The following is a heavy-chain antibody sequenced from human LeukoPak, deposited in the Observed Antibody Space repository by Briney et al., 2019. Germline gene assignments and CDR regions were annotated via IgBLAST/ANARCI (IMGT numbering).Heavy chain of an antibody. CDR2: INPGGGST. CDR1: VYTFTSYY. V-gene: IGHV1-46*01. D-gene: IGHD4-23*01. J-gene: IGHJ5*02. CDR3: AKDLRWDHPGFDP. Sequence: ASVTVSCKASVYTFTSYYMHWVRQAPGQGLEWMGIINPGGGSTSYAQKFQDRVTMTRDTSTSTVYMDLSSLRSEDTAVYYCAKDLRWDHPGFDPWGQGTLVIVSS.